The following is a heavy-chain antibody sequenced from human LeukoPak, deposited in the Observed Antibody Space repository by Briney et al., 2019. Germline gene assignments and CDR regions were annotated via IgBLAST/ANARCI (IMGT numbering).Heavy chain of an antibody. D-gene: IGHD6-6*01. CDR2: IYSGGST. J-gene: IGHJ4*02. Sequence: GGSLRLSCAASGFTVSSDYMSWVRQAPGKGLEWVSLIYSGGSTYYADSVRGRFTISRDISKNTLYLQMNSLRAEDTAVYYCAGVPFEYSSSWYFDYWGQGTLVTVSS. V-gene: IGHV3-53*01. CDR1: GFTVSSDY. CDR3: AGVPFEYSSSWYFDY.